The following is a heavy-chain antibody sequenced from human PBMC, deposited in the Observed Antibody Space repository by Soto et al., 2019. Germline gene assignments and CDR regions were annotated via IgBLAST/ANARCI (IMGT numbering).Heavy chain of an antibody. Sequence: GASVKVSCKASGYTFTSYYMHWVRQAPGQGLEWMGIINPSGGSTSYAQNLQGRITMTTDTSTSTAYMELRSLRSDDTAVYYCARDLGGYNSIAAYWGQGALVTVSS. CDR3: ARDLGGYNSIAAY. D-gene: IGHD5-12*01. CDR1: GYTFTSYY. J-gene: IGHJ4*02. CDR2: INPSGGST. V-gene: IGHV1-46*01.